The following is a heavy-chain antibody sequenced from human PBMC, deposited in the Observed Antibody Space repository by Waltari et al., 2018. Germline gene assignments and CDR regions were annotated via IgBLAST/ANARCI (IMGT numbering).Heavy chain of an antibody. D-gene: IGHD6-13*01. V-gene: IGHV1-69*12. Sequence: QVQLVQSGAEVKKPGSSVKVSCKASGGTFSSYAISWVRQALGQGLEWLGGSIPIFGTANCAQKFRGRVTITAAEATSTAYMEVSSLRSEDTAVYYCARGSSSWVWYFDYWGQGTLVTVSS. CDR1: GGTFSSYA. CDR3: ARGSSSWVWYFDY. CDR2: SIPIFGTA. J-gene: IGHJ4*02.